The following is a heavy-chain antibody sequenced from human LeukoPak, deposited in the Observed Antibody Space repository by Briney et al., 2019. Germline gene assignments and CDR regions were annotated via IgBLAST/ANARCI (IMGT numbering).Heavy chain of an antibody. CDR3: AREAQGGSYYDWFDP. CDR1: GYTFSSYT. D-gene: IGHD1-26*01. V-gene: IGHV1-3*01. Sequence: ASVKVSCKASGYTFSSYTMHWARQAPGQRLEWMGWITAGNGDTKYSQKFQGRVTITRDTSASTAYLELNSLRSEDTALYYCAREAQGGSYYDWFDPWGQGTLVTVSS. CDR2: ITAGNGDT. J-gene: IGHJ5*02.